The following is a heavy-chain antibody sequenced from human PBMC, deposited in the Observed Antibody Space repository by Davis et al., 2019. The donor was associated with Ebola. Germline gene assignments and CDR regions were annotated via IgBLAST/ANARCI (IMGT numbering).Heavy chain of an antibody. CDR3: TTPLYGDYYYGMDV. CDR2: IKGKTDGGTT. Sequence: GGSLRLSCAASGFTFSNAWMSWVRQAPGKGLEWVGRIKGKTDGGTTDYAAPVKGRITISRDDSKNTLYLQMNSLKTEDTAVYYCTTPLYGDYYYGMDVWGQGTTVTVSS. CDR1: GFTFSNAW. D-gene: IGHD4-17*01. J-gene: IGHJ6*02. V-gene: IGHV3-15*01.